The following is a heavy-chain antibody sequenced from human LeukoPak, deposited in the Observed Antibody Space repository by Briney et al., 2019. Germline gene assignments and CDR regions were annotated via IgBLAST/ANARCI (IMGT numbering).Heavy chain of an antibody. D-gene: IGHD5-24*01. J-gene: IGHJ4*02. CDR3: ARDGYKYYFDY. CDR2: IYYGGST. Sequence: PSETLSLTCTVSGGSISSYYWSWIRQPPGKGLEWIGYIYYGGSTNYNPSLKSRVTISVDTSKNQFSLKLSSVTAADTAVYYCARDGYKYYFDYWGQGTLVTVSS. CDR1: GGSISSYY. V-gene: IGHV4-59*01.